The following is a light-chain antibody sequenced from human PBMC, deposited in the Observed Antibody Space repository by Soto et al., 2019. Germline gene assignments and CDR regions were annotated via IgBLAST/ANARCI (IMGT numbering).Light chain of an antibody. CDR3: CSYAGSYTLGV. CDR1: SSDVGGYKY. J-gene: IGLJ3*02. V-gene: IGLV2-11*01. Sequence: QSALTQPPSASGSPGQSVTISCTGTSSDVGGYKYVSWYQQHPGKAPKLMIYDVTKRSSGAPDRFSGSKSGNSASLTISGLQAEDEADYYCCSYAGSYTLGVFGGGTKLTVL. CDR2: DVT.